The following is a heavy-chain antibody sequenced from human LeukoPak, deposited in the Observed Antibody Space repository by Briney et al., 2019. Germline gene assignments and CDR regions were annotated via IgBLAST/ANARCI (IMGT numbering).Heavy chain of an antibody. D-gene: IGHD3-9*01. Sequence: PGGSLRLSCAASGFTFSSYSMNWVRQAPGKGLEWVSVIYSGGSTYYADSVKGRFTISRDNSKNTLYLQMNSLRAEDTAVYYCARDAPRYFDWFPHFDYWGQGTLVTVSS. V-gene: IGHV3-53*01. CDR1: GFTFSSYS. J-gene: IGHJ4*02. CDR2: IYSGGST. CDR3: ARDAPRYFDWFPHFDY.